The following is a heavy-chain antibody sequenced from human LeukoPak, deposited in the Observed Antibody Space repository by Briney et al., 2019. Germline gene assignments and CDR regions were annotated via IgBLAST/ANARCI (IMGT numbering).Heavy chain of an antibody. D-gene: IGHD3-3*01. CDR3: AKDRSKFGEALDY. CDR1: GFTFSSYA. Sequence: PGGSLRLSCAASGFTFSSYAMSWVRQAPGKGLEWVSSISSNSRYIYYADSMRGRFTISRDNAKNSLYLQMNSLKPEDTAVYYCAKDRSKFGEALDYWGQGTLVTVSS. V-gene: IGHV3-21*06. CDR2: ISSNSRYI. J-gene: IGHJ4*02.